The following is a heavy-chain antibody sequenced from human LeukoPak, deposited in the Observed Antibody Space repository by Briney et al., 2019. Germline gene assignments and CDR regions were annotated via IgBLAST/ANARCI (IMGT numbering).Heavy chain of an antibody. CDR1: GFILNDYG. J-gene: IGHJ4*02. D-gene: IGHD2-15*01. CDR3: ARGGPIYCSGDSCYPGDY. CDR2: IWFDKNQ. V-gene: IGHV3-33*01. Sequence: PGGSLRLSCAASGFILNDYGMHWVRQAPGKGLEWVADIWFDKNQHFADSVKGRFAISRDNSKNTVYLQINSLRAEDTAVYYCARGGPIYCSGDSCYPGDYWGQGTLVTVSS.